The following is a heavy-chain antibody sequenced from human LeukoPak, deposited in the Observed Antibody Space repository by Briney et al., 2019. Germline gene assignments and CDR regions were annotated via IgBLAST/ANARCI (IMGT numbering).Heavy chain of an antibody. V-gene: IGHV3-66*01. D-gene: IGHD3-22*01. Sequence: GRSLRLSCAVSGLTVSSSHMSWVRQAPGKGLEWVSVIYSGGGTYYAASVKGRFTISRDNSKNTVSLQMNSLRAEDTAVYYCARVDHYYDSSGYYGAFDYWGQGTLVTVSS. J-gene: IGHJ4*02. CDR1: GLTVSSSH. CDR3: ARVDHYYDSSGYYGAFDY. CDR2: IYSGGGT.